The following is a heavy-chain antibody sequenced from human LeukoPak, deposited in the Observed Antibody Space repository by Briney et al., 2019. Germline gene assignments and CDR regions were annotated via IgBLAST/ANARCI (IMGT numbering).Heavy chain of an antibody. D-gene: IGHD3-10*01. V-gene: IGHV3-66*01. J-gene: IGHJ4*02. CDR2: IYSGGST. CDR1: GFTVSSSY. CDR3: ARVGMGYFDY. Sequence: GGSLRLSCAASGFTVSSSYMSWVRQVPGKGLEWVSVIYSGGSTYYADSVKGRFTISRDNSKNTLYLQMNSLRAEDTAVYYCARVGMGYFDYWGQGTLVTVSS.